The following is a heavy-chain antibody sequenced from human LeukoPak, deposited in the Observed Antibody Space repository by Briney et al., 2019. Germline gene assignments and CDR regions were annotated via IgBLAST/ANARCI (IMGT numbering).Heavy chain of an antibody. CDR2: ISSSSSYI. Sequence: GGSLRLSCAASGFTFSNYEMNWVRQAPGKGLEWVSSISSSSSYIYYADSVKGRFTISRDNAKNLLYLQMNSLTAEDTAIYYCAKATGTLGNWGQGILVTVSS. V-gene: IGHV3-21*04. J-gene: IGHJ4*02. D-gene: IGHD1-1*01. CDR1: GFTFSNYE. CDR3: AKATGTLGN.